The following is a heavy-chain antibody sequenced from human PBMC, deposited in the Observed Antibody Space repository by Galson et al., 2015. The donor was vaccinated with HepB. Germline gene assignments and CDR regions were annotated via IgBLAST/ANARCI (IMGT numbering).Heavy chain of an antibody. D-gene: IGHD1-26*01. Sequence: SCKASGGTFSRFAIYWVRQAPGQGLEWMGGIIPIFDTTKYAQKFQGRVTFTADESTSTAYMGLSSLRSEDTAVYYCATRIVGSSPDYWGQGTLVTVSS. CDR2: IIPIFDTT. J-gene: IGHJ4*02. V-gene: IGHV1-69*01. CDR1: GGTFSRFA. CDR3: ATRIVGSSPDY.